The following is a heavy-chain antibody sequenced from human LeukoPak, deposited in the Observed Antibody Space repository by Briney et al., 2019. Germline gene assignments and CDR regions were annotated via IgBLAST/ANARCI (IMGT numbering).Heavy chain of an antibody. CDR2: IYHSGST. CDR3: ARDAEETYFDY. Sequence: SETLSLTCTVSGGSISSGGYYWSWIRQPPEKGLEWIGYIYHSGSTYYNPSLKSRVTISVDRSKNQFSLKLSSVTAADTAVYYCARDAEETYFDYWGQGTLVTVSS. V-gene: IGHV4-30-2*01. J-gene: IGHJ4*02. CDR1: GGSISSGGYY.